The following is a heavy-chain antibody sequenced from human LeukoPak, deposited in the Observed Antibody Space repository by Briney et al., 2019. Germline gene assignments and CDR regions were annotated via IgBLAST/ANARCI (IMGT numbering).Heavy chain of an antibody. CDR3: ARLAVTFDY. CDR2: IYYSGSA. D-gene: IGHD5-18*01. Sequence: SETLSLTCTVSGGSISSSSYYWGWIRQPAGKGLEWFGSIYYSGSAYYNPSLKRRVTISVETSKHQFSLKLTSETAADTAVYYCARLAVTFDYWGQGTLVTVSS. CDR1: GGSISSSSYY. V-gene: IGHV4-39*01. J-gene: IGHJ4*02.